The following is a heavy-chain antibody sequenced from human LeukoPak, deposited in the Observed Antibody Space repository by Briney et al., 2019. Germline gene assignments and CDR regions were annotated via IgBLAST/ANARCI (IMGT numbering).Heavy chain of an antibody. J-gene: IGHJ6*02. CDR3: ARGPDLHYYYDMDV. CDR1: GGSFSGYY. Sequence: SETLSLTCAVYGGSFSGYYWSWIRQPPGKGLEWIGSIYYSGSTYYNPSLKSRVTISVDTSKNQFSLKLSSVTAADTAVYYCARGPDLHYYYDMDVWGQGTTVIVSS. CDR2: IYYSGST. D-gene: IGHD1-14*01. V-gene: IGHV4-34*01.